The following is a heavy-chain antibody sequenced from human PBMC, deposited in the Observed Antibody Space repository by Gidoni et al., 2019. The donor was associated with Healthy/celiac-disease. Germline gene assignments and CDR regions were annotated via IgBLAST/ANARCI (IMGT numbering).Heavy chain of an antibody. V-gene: IGHV4-39*07. CDR2: IYYSGST. J-gene: IGHJ6*02. D-gene: IGHD5-12*01. CDR3: ARDGAGFPTTQVLAMATNYYYGMDV. Sequence: QLQLQESGPGLVKPSETLSLTCTVSGGSISSSRYYWGWIRQPPGKGLEWIGSIYYSGSTYYNPSLKSRVTISVDTSKNQFSLKLSSVTAADTAVYYCARDGAGFPTTQVLAMATNYYYGMDVWGQGTTVTVSS. CDR1: GGSISSSRYY.